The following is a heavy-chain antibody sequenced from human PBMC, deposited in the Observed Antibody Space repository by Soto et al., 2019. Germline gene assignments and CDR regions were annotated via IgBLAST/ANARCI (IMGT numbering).Heavy chain of an antibody. V-gene: IGHV4-39*01. J-gene: IGHJ4*02. CDR1: GGSISSSSYY. D-gene: IGHD6-13*01. CDR2: IYYSGST. CDR3: ARHGGIAEPLDY. Sequence: QLQLQESGPGLVKPSETLSLTCTVSGGSISSSSYYWGWIRQPPGKGLEWIGSIYYSGSTHYNPSLKSRVTISVDTSKNQFSLKLSSVTAADTAVYYCARHGGIAEPLDYWGQGTLVTVSS.